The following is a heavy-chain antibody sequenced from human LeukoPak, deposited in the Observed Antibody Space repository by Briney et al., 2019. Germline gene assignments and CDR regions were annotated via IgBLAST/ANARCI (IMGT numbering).Heavy chain of an antibody. Sequence: GGSLRLSCAASGLTVRSNYMSWVRQAPGKGLEWVSVIYSGDSADYADSVKGRFTISRDISKNTLYLQMNSLRAEDTAVYYCARDHRYCSSSSCQYMDVWGKGTTVTVSS. D-gene: IGHD2-2*01. CDR2: IYSGDSA. CDR1: GLTVRSNY. CDR3: ARDHRYCSSSSCQYMDV. V-gene: IGHV3-66*02. J-gene: IGHJ6*03.